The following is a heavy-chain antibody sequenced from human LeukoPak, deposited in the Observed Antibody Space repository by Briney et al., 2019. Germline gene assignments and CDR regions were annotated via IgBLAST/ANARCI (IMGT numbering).Heavy chain of an antibody. CDR1: GGSISSYY. CDR2: IYYSGST. V-gene: IGHV4-59*01. CDR3: ARGYGDYANYYYHYGMDV. J-gene: IGHJ6*02. D-gene: IGHD4-17*01. Sequence: SETLSLTCTVSGGSISSYYWSWIRQPPGKGLEWIGYIYYSGSTNYNPSLKSRVTISVDTSKNQFSLKLSSVTAADTAVYYCARGYGDYANYYYHYGMDVWGQGTTVTVSS.